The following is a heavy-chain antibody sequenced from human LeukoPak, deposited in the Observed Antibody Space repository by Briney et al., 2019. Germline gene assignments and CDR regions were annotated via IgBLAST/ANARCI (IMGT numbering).Heavy chain of an antibody. J-gene: IGHJ5*02. CDR2: ITSSSSYI. CDR1: GFTFSSYS. CDR3: AKGQASVAGTGENWFDP. Sequence: PGGSLRLSCAASGFTFSSYSMNWVRQAPGKGLEGVSSITSSSSYIYYADSVKGRFTISRDNAKNTLYLQMNSLGAEDTAVYYCAKGQASVAGTGENWFDPWGQGTLVTVSS. D-gene: IGHD6-19*01. V-gene: IGHV3-21*04.